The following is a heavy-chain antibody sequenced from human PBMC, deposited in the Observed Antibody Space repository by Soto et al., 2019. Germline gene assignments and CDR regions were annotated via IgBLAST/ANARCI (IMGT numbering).Heavy chain of an antibody. Sequence: EVQLVESGGGLVRPGRSLRLSCTASGFTFDDYAMHWVRQAPGRGLEWVSGITWNSGNIAYADSVKGRFTIARDDDNNYLYLQMNSLRPEDTALYYCVKDSYADFHRVLSTAEYFFDYWXXGTLVTVSS. D-gene: IGHD2-15*01. CDR2: ITWNSGNI. CDR3: VKDSYADFHRVLSTAEYFFDY. CDR1: GFTFDDYA. V-gene: IGHV3-9*01. J-gene: IGHJ4*01.